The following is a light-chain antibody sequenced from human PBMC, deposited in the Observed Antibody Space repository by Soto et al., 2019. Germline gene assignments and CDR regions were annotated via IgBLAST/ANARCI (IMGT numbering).Light chain of an antibody. J-gene: IGKJ5*01. CDR1: QDIRYY. CDR3: QHYNSLPIT. Sequence: ARVTITCQASQDIRYYLNWYLQKTGQAPKLLIYDASQLETGVPSKFSGSGSGTDFTFTINSLQAEDIGTYYCQHYNSLPITFGQGTRLEIK. V-gene: IGKV1-33*01. CDR2: DAS.